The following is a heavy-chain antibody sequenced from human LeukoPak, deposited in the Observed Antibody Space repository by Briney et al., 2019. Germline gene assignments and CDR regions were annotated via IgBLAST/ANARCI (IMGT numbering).Heavy chain of an antibody. CDR3: TSHSGNHDY. V-gene: IGHV3-48*03. CDR1: GFTFSSYE. CDR2: ISSSGSTI. J-gene: IGHJ4*02. Sequence: TGGSLRLSCAASGFTFSSYEMNWVRQAPGKGLEWVSYISSSGSTIYYADSVKGRFTISRDNAKNSLYLQMNSLRAEDTAVYYCTSHSGNHDYWGQGTLVTVSS. D-gene: IGHD1-26*01.